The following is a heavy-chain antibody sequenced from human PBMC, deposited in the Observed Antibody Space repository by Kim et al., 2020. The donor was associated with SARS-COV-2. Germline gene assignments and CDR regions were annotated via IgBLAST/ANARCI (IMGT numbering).Heavy chain of an antibody. J-gene: IGHJ5*02. Sequence: SSASVQGRFTVSRDSAKNTLFLQSNRLRVEDTAVYYCVRDVSTSDTSFDPWGQGTLVTVSS. CDR3: VRDVSTSDTSFDP. V-gene: IGHV3-74*01.